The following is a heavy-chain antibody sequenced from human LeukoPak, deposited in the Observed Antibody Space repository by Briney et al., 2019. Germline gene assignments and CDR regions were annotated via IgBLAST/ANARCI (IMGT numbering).Heavy chain of an antibody. D-gene: IGHD3-22*01. CDR1: GLTFSSYA. CDR2: ISYDGSNK. V-gene: IGHV3-30-3*01. Sequence: GGSLRLSCAASGLTFSSYAMHWVRQAPGKGLEWVAVISYDGSNKYYADSVKGRFTISRDNAKNSLYLQMNSLRAEDTAVYYCARDPHYDSSGYPFYYFDYWGQGTLVTVSS. CDR3: ARDPHYDSSGYPFYYFDY. J-gene: IGHJ4*02.